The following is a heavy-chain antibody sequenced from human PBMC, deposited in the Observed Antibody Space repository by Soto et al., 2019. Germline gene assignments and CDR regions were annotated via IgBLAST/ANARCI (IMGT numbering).Heavy chain of an antibody. CDR1: GFSFSSYW. J-gene: IGHJ4*02. CDR2: INGDGTST. V-gene: IGHV3-74*01. D-gene: IGHD4-17*01. Sequence: VQLVESGGGLVQTGGSLRLSCAASGFSFSSYWMHWVRQAPGEGLVWVSHINGDGTSTNYADSVKGRFTISRDNAQNTLYLQMNSLRAEDTAVYSCARGLYRDYGQDYWGQGTLVTVSS. CDR3: ARGLYRDYGQDY.